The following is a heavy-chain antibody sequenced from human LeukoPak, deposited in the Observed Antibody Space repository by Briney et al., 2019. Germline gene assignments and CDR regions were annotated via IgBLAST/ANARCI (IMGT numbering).Heavy chain of an antibody. CDR3: ASTVVAGSIYYFDY. D-gene: IGHD6-19*01. CDR1: GGSISSHF. Sequence: SETLSLTCTVSGGSISSHFWSWIRQPPGKGLEWIGYVYHSGNTFYNPSLQSRVTISIDSSKNQFSLKLTSVTAADTALYFCASTVVAGSIYYFDYWGQGTLVAASS. CDR2: VYHSGNT. J-gene: IGHJ4*02. V-gene: IGHV4-59*08.